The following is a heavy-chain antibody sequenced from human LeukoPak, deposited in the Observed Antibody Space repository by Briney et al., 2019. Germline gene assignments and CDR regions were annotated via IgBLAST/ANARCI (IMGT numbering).Heavy chain of an antibody. Sequence: PGGSLRLSCAASGFTFSRYSMNWARQAPGKGLEWVAYISSTSTLIYSADSVKDRFTISRDTAKNSLFLQMNSLRAEDTAIYYCARDYFDSSDYPQTYYYYYMDVWGKGTTVTVSS. V-gene: IGHV3-21*05. J-gene: IGHJ6*03. CDR3: ARDYFDSSDYPQTYYYYYMDV. CDR1: GFTFSRYS. CDR2: ISSTSTLI. D-gene: IGHD3-22*01.